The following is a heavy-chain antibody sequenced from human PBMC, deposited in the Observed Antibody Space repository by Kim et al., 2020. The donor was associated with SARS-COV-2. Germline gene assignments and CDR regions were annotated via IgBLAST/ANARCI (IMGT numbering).Heavy chain of an antibody. J-gene: IGHJ4*02. D-gene: IGHD5-12*01. V-gene: IGHV1-46*01. CDR2: INPSGGST. CDR3: ARVGKMATIEDYYFDY. CDR1: GYTFTSYY. Sequence: ASVKVSCKASGYTFTSYYMHWVRQAPGQGLEWMGIINPSGGSTSYAQKFQGRVTMTRDTSTSTVYMELSSLRSEDTAVYYCARVGKMATIEDYYFDYWGQGTLVTVSS.